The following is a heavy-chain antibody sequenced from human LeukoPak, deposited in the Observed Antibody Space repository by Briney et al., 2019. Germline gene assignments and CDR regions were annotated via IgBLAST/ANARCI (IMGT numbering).Heavy chain of an antibody. V-gene: IGHV4-34*01. CDR3: ARGNQATVTPYYYYGMDV. CDR1: GGSFSGYY. D-gene: IGHD4-4*01. Sequence: SETLSLTCAVYGGSFSGYYWSWIRQPPGKGLEWIGEINHSGSTNYNPSLKSRVTISVDTSKNQFSLKLSSVTAADTAVYYCARGNQATVTPYYYYGMDVWGQGTTVTVSS. CDR2: INHSGST. J-gene: IGHJ6*02.